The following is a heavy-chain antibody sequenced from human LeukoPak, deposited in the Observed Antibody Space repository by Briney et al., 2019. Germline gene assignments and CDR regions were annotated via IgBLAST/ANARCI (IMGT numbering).Heavy chain of an antibody. D-gene: IGHD6-13*01. CDR1: GESPSGSY. J-gene: IGHJ4*02. CDR2: VYYSGST. CDR3: ARGSFIAAAVDY. V-gene: IGHV4-59*13. Sequence: SETLSPTCTVSGESPSGSYWNWIRQPPGKGLEWIGYVYYSGSTNYNPSLKSRVTISVDTSKNQFSLKLSSVTAADTAVYYCARGSFIAAAVDYWGQGTLVTVSS.